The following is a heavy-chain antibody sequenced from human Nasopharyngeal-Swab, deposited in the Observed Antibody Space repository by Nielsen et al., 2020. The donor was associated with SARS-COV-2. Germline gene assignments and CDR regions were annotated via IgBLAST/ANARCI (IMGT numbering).Heavy chain of an antibody. CDR3: ARDMVRGVWGY. CDR1: GFTFSSYS. J-gene: IGHJ4*02. CDR2: ISSSSSYI. Sequence: ESLKISCAASGFTFSSYSMNWVRQAPGKGLEWVSSISSSSSYIYYADSVKGRFTISRDNAKNSLYLQMNSLRAEDTAVYYCARDMVRGVWGYWGQGTLVTVSS. D-gene: IGHD3-10*01. V-gene: IGHV3-21*01.